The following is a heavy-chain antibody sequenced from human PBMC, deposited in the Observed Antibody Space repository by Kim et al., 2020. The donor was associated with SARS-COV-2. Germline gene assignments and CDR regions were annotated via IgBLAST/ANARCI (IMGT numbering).Heavy chain of an antibody. CDR3: ARVDFKQLVDAFDI. CDR1: GYSFTSYW. V-gene: IGHV5-10-1*01. CDR2: IDPSDSYT. Sequence: GESPKISCKGSGYSFTSYWIRWVRQMPGKGLEWMGRIDPSDSYTNYSPSFQGHVTISADKSISTAYLQWSSLKASDTAMYYCARVDFKQLVDAFDIWGQGTMGTVSS. D-gene: IGHD6-6*01. J-gene: IGHJ3*02.